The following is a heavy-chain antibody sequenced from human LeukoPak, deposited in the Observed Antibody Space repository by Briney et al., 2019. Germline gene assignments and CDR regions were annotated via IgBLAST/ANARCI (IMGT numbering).Heavy chain of an antibody. V-gene: IGHV4-61*01. CDR2: MFYRGST. Sequence: SETLSLTCTVSGASVSSGSYSWNWIRQPPGKGLEWIGYMFYRGSTNYNPSLKSRVTISVYSSKNQFSPNLSSVTAADTAVYYCAVFHISTGSFDFWGQGTLVTVSS. CDR3: AVFHISTGSFDF. D-gene: IGHD3-9*01. CDR1: GASVSSGSYS. J-gene: IGHJ4*02.